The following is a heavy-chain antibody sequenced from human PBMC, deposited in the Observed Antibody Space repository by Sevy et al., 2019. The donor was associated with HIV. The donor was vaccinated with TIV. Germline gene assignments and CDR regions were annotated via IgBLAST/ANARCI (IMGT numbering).Heavy chain of an antibody. V-gene: IGHV3-11*01. J-gene: IGHJ4*02. CDR2: ITPSGDTI. CDR1: GFTFSDYY. D-gene: IGHD6-19*01. CDR3: AREGRGYSSGWPH. Sequence: GESLKISCAASGFTFSDYYMSWVRQAPGKGLEWVSYITPSGDTIYYADSVKGRFTVSRDNAKKSLYMQMNTLRAEDTAMYYCAREGRGYSSGWPHWGQGTLVTVSS.